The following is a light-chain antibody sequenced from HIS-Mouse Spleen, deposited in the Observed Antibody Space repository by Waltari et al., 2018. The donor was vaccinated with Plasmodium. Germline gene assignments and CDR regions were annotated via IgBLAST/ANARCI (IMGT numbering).Light chain of an antibody. CDR3: QAWDSSTVV. CDR1: KLWDKY. J-gene: IGLJ2*01. CDR2: QDS. Sequence: SYELTQPPSVSVSPGQTASITCSGDKLWDKYACWYQQKPGQSPVLVIYQDSKRPTGIPWRFAGSNSGNTATLTISGTQAMDEADYYCQAWDSSTVVFGGGTKLTVL. V-gene: IGLV3-1*01.